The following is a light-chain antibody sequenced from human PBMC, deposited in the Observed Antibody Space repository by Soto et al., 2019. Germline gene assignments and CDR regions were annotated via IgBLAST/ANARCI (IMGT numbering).Light chain of an antibody. CDR2: RAS. CDR1: QSVSSN. Sequence: EIVMTQSPATLSVSPGERATLSCRASQSVSSNLAWYQQKPGQAPRLLIYRASTRATGISARFSGSGSGTDFTLTISSLQSEDFAVYYCQQYNYWPPGPLTFGGGTKVEIK. J-gene: IGKJ4*01. V-gene: IGKV3-15*01. CDR3: QQYNYWPPGPLT.